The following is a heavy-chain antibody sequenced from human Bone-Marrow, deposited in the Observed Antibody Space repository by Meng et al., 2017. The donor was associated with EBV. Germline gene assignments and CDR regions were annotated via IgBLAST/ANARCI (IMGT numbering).Heavy chain of an antibody. CDR3: ARGAGYSSGWYGDPKYFQH. J-gene: IGHJ1*01. Sequence: QLEQWGAGLLKPSETLSLTCAVYGGSFSGYYWSWIRQPPGKGLEWIGEINHSGSTNYNPSLKSRVTISVDTSKNQFSLKLSSVTAADTAVYYCARGAGYSSGWYGDPKYFQHWGQGTLVTVSS. CDR2: INHSGST. V-gene: IGHV4-34*01. D-gene: IGHD6-19*01. CDR1: GGSFSGYY.